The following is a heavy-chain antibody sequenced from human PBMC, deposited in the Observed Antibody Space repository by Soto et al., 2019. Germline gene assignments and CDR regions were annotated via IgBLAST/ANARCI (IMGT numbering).Heavy chain of an antibody. CDR3: ARGDRSNWFDP. CDR2: INHSGST. CDR1: GGSFSGYY. J-gene: IGHJ5*02. V-gene: IGHV4-34*01. Sequence: PSETLSLTCAVYGGSFSGYYWSWIRQPPGKGLEWIGEINHSGSTNYNPSLKSRVTISVDTSKNRFSLKLSSVTAADTAVYYCARGDRSNWFDPWGQGTLVTVSS.